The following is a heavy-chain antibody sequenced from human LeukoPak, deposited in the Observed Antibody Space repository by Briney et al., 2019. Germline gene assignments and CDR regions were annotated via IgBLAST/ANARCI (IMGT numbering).Heavy chain of an antibody. CDR2: INHSGST. V-gene: IGHV4-34*01. D-gene: IGHD1-26*01. CDR1: GGSFSGYY. CDR3: ARGSGSYSFDY. Sequence: SKTLSLTCAVYGGSFSGYYWSWTRQPPGKGLEWIGEINHSGSTNYNPSLKSRVTISVDTSKNQFSLKLSSVTAADTAVYYCARGSGSYSFDYWGQGTLVTVSS. J-gene: IGHJ4*02.